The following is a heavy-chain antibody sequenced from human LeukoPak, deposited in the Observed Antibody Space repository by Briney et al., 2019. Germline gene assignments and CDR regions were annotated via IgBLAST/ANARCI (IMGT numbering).Heavy chain of an antibody. J-gene: IGHJ4*02. Sequence: GGSLRLSCAASGFTFSSYGMHWVRQAPGKGLEWVAVIWYDGSNKYYADSVKGRFTISRDNSKNTLYLQMNSLRAEDTAVYYCAKDGGELGIDYWGQGTLVTVSS. CDR1: GFTFSSYG. CDR2: IWYDGSNK. D-gene: IGHD7-27*01. CDR3: AKDGGELGIDY. V-gene: IGHV3-30*02.